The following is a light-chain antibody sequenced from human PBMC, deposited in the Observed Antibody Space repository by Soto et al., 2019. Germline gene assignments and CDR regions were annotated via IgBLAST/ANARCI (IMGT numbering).Light chain of an antibody. CDR2: WAS. CDR1: QSVLYSSHNKNY. Sequence: IVITQSRDSLAVSLGERATINCKSSQSVLYSSHNKNYLAWYQQKPGQPPKLLIYWASTRESGVPDRFSGSGSGTDFTLTISSLQAEDVAVYYCQQYYSTPLTFGGGTTVEIK. J-gene: IGKJ4*01. V-gene: IGKV4-1*01. CDR3: QQYYSTPLT.